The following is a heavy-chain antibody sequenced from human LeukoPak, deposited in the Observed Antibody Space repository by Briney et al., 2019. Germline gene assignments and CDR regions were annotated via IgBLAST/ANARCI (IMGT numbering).Heavy chain of an antibody. Sequence: ASVKVSCKASGYTFTSYYMHWVRQAPGQGLEWMGIINPSGGSTSYAQKFQGRVTMTRDTSTSTVYMELSSLRSEDTAVYYCARDGAHYYDSSGYYPNWFDPWGQGTLVTVSS. CDR2: INPSGGST. CDR1: GYTFTSYY. V-gene: IGHV1-46*01. D-gene: IGHD3-22*01. CDR3: ARDGAHYYDSSGYYPNWFDP. J-gene: IGHJ5*02.